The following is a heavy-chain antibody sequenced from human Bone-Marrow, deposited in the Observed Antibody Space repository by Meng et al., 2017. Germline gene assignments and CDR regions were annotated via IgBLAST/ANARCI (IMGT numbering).Heavy chain of an antibody. V-gene: IGHV3-30*04. J-gene: IGHJ4*02. D-gene: IGHD2-15*01. CDR1: GFTFSSYA. Sequence: GESLKISCAASGFTFSSYAFHWVRQAPGKGLEWVAVISYDGSNTYYADSVKGRFTISRDNSKNTLYLQMNGLRVEDTAVYYCARGDKRNLGYCSGGSCPHSDYWGQGTLVTVSS. CDR2: ISYDGSNT. CDR3: ARGDKRNLGYCSGGSCPHSDY.